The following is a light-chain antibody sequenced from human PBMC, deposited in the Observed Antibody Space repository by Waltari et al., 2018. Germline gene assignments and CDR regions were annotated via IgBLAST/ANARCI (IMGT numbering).Light chain of an antibody. Sequence: DIQMTQSPSSLSASVGDRVTITCRASQSVRNFLNWYQQEPGKASKLLIYATSSLQTGVPSRFSGSGSGTDFTLSISSLQPEDFAIYFCQQGYMTPRTFGQGTKVENK. V-gene: IGKV1-39*01. CDR2: ATS. J-gene: IGKJ1*01. CDR1: QSVRNF. CDR3: QQGYMTPRT.